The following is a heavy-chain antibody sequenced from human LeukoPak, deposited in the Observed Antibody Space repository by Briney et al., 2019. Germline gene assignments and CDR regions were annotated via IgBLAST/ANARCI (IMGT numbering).Heavy chain of an antibody. CDR1: GGSFSGYY. CDR3: ARGGSGHASYYYYYMDV. Sequence: PSETLSLTCAVNGGSFSGYYWSWIRQPPGKGLEWIGEINRSGSTNSNPSLKSRVTISADTSKNQFSLKLSSVTAADTAVYYCARGGSGHASYYYYYMDVWGKGTTVTVSS. CDR2: INRSGST. V-gene: IGHV4-34*01. D-gene: IGHD3-10*01. J-gene: IGHJ6*03.